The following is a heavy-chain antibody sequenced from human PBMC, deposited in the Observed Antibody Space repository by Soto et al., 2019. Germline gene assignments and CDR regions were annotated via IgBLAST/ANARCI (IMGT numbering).Heavy chain of an antibody. Sequence: EASVKVSCKASGYTFTSYAMHWVRQAPGQRLEWMGWINAGNGNTKYSQKFQGRVTITRDTSASTAYMELSSLRSEDTAVYYCASGRILTGYYVSGRDYYGMDVWGQGTTVTVSS. CDR3: ASGRILTGYYVSGRDYYGMDV. CDR2: INAGNGNT. V-gene: IGHV1-3*01. CDR1: GYTFTSYA. D-gene: IGHD3-9*01. J-gene: IGHJ6*02.